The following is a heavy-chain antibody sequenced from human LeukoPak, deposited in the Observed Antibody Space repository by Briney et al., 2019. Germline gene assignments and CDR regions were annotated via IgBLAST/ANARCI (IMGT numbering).Heavy chain of an antibody. J-gene: IGHJ6*04. CDR2: ISAYNGNT. D-gene: IGHD6-13*01. V-gene: IGHV1-18*01. CDR3: ARAEYSSSGPYYYYGMDV. Sequence: ASVKVSCKASGYTFTSYGISWVRQAPGQGLEWMGWISAYNGNTNYAQELQGRVTITADESTSTAYMELSSLRSEDTAVYYCARAEYSSSGPYYYYGMDVWGKGTTVTVSS. CDR1: GYTFTSYG.